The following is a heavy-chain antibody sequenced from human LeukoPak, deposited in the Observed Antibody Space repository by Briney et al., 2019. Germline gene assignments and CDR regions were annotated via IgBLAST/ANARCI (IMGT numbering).Heavy chain of an antibody. CDR2: IIPISGTA. D-gene: IGHD5-12*01. Sequence: GASVKVSCKASGDTFSSYTISWVRQAPGQGLEWMGRIIPISGTANYAQKFQGRVTITADKSTSTAYMELSSLRSEDTAVYYCARFFSDYDVYWGQGTLVTVPS. CDR1: GDTFSSYT. J-gene: IGHJ4*02. V-gene: IGHV1-69*08. CDR3: ARFFSDYDVY.